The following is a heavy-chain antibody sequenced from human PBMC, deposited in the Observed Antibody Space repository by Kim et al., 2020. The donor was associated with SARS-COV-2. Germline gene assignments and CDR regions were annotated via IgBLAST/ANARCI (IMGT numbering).Heavy chain of an antibody. V-gene: IGHV4-34*01. CDR3: ARGRFDY. CDR1: GGSFSGYY. CDR2: INHSGST. J-gene: IGHJ4*02. Sequence: SETLSLTCAVYGGSFSGYYWSWIRQPPGKGLEWIGEINHSGSTNYNPSLKSRVTISVDTSKNQFSLKLSSVTAADTAVYYCARGRFDYWGQGTLVTVSS.